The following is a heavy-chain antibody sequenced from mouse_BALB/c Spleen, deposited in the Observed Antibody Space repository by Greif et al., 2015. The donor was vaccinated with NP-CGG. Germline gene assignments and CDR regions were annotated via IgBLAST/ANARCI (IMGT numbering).Heavy chain of an antibody. J-gene: IGHJ4*01. Sequence: VQLQQSGPELVKPGASVKISCKASGYSFTGYFMNWVMQSHGKSLEWIGRINPYNGDTFYNQKFKGKATLTVDKSSSTAHMELRSLASEDSAVYYCARWLGNYAMDYWGQGTSVTVSS. V-gene: IGHV1-20*02. D-gene: IGHD4-1*01. CDR1: GYSFTGYF. CDR2: INPYNGDT. CDR3: ARWLGNYAMDY.